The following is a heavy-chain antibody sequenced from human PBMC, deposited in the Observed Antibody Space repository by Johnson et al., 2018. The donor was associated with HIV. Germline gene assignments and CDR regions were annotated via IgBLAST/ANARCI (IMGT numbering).Heavy chain of an antibody. V-gene: IGHV3-20*04. CDR3: ARLTWDQNRGWDAFDI. CDR1: GFTFSNAW. D-gene: IGHD1-26*01. CDR2: INWNGGST. Sequence: VQLVESGGGLVKPGGSLRLSCEASGFTFSNAWMSWVRQAPWKGLEWVAGINWNGGSTGYADSVKGRFTISRDNSKSTVYLQMTSLRAEDTAVYYCARLTWDQNRGWDAFDIWGQGTMVTVSS. J-gene: IGHJ3*02.